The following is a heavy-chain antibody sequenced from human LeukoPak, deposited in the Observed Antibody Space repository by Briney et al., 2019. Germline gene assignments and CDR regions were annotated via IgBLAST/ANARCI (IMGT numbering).Heavy chain of an antibody. V-gene: IGHV3-23*01. CDR1: GFTFSSYA. Sequence: GGSLRLSCAASGFTFSSYAMNWVRQAPGKGLEWVSVISGSGGVTSYADSVKGRFTISRDNSKNTLYLQMNSLRAEDTAVYYCARDVITMEDYWGQGTLVTVSS. CDR3: ARDVITMEDY. J-gene: IGHJ4*02. D-gene: IGHD3-10*01. CDR2: ISGSGGVT.